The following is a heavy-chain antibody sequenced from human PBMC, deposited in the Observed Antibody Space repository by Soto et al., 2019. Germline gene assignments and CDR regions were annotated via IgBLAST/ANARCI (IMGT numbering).Heavy chain of an antibody. V-gene: IGHV2-5*02. D-gene: IGHD6-13*01. J-gene: IGHJ4*02. CDR1: GFSFTTDGMG. CDR3: AHLYWAASGTRYYFDY. Sequence: QITLKESGPTLVKPTQTLTLTCTFSGFSFTTDGMGVGWIRQPPGKALEWLALIYWDDDKRYSPSLKSRLTITKDASRNQVVLTLTNMYPADTATYSCAHLYWAASGTRYYFDYWGQGTLVTVSS. CDR2: IYWDDDK.